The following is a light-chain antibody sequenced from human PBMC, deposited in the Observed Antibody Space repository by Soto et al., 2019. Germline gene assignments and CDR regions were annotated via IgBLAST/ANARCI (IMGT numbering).Light chain of an antibody. Sequence: QPVLTQSPSASASLGASVTLTCTLSSGHSNYAIAWHQQQSEKGPRYLMKLNSDGSHSKGDGIPYRFSGSSSGADRYLTSSSLQSEDEADYYCQTWGSGIVVFGGGTKLTVL. CDR1: SGHSNYA. V-gene: IGLV4-69*01. CDR2: LNSDGSH. CDR3: QTWGSGIVV. J-gene: IGLJ2*01.